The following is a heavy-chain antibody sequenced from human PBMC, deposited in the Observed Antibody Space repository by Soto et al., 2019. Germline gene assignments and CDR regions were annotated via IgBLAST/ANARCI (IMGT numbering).Heavy chain of an antibody. J-gene: IGHJ4*02. CDR3: ARDSDFWSGYSAY. CDR1: GFTFSSYA. V-gene: IGHV3-64*01. D-gene: IGHD3-3*01. Sequence: GGSLRLSCAASGFTFSSYAMHWVRQAPGKGLEYVSAISSNGGSTYYANSVKGRFTISRDNSKNTLYLQMGSLRAEDMAVYYCARDSDFWSGYSAYWGQGTLVTV. CDR2: ISSNGGST.